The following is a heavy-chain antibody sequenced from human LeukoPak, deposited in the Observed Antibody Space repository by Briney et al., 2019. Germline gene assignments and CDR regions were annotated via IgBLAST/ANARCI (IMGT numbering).Heavy chain of an antibody. CDR2: INWNGGSR. D-gene: IGHD2-2*02. V-gene: IGHV3-20*01. CDR1: GFKFDDYG. J-gene: IGHJ5*02. Sequence: PGGSLRHSCAASGFKFDDYGMSWVRQVPGKGLEWVSGINWNGGSRGYADSVKGRFTISRDNAKNSVYLQMNSLRSEDTAFYHCARDRCSSTSCYNTPNWFDPWGQGTLVTVSS. CDR3: ARDRCSSTSCYNTPNWFDP.